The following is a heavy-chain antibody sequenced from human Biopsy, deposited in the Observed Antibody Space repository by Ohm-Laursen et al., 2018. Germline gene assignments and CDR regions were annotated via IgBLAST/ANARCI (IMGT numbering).Heavy chain of an antibody. CDR3: ARVVLGPTNDAFDL. CDR2: IYPGGST. V-gene: IGHV4-4*07. D-gene: IGHD3-22*01. Sequence: TLSLTCNVSGGDINNYYWSWIRQPAGKGLEWIGRIYPGGSTNYNPSIKSRVTMSVDTSKKQLSLRLMSVTAADTAMYYWARVVLGPTNDAFDLWGQGAMVVVSS. J-gene: IGHJ3*01. CDR1: GGDINNYY.